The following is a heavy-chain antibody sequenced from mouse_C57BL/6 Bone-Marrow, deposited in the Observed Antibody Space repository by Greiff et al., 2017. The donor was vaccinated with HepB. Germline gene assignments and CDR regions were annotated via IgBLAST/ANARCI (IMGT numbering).Heavy chain of an antibody. CDR2: IRNKANNHAT. V-gene: IGHV6-6*01. D-gene: IGHD1-3*01. J-gene: IGHJ1*03. CDR3: TRESIYWYFDV. CDR1: GFTFSDDW. Sequence: EVKLVESGGGLVQPGGSMKLSCAASGFTFSDDWMDWVRQSPEKGLEWVAEIRNKANNHATYYAESVKGRFTISRDDSKSSVYLQMNSLRAEDTGIYYCTRESIYWYFDVWGTETTVTVSS.